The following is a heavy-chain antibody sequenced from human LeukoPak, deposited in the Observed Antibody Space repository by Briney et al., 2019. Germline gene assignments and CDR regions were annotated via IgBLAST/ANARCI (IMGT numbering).Heavy chain of an antibody. Sequence: ASVKVSCKASGGTFSSYAISWVRQAPGQGLEWMGGIIPIFGTANYAQKFQGRVTITADKSTSTAYMELSSLRSEDTAVYYCARVGYSSSWYWDWFDPWGQGTLVTVSS. CDR1: GGTFSSYA. V-gene: IGHV1-69*06. J-gene: IGHJ5*02. CDR3: ARVGYSSSWYWDWFDP. CDR2: IIPIFGTA. D-gene: IGHD6-13*01.